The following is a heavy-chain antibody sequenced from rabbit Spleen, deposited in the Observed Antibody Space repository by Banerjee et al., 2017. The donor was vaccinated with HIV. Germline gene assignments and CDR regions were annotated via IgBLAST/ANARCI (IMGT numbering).Heavy chain of an antibody. Sequence: QEQLVESGGDLVKPGASLTLTCTASGFSFSSNWICWVRQAPGKGLEWIACIDTNDGDTDYANWPKGRFTISTTSSTTVTLQMASLTAADTATYFCARDAGTSFSTYGMDLWGPGTLVTVS. D-gene: IGHD8-1*01. CDR2: IDTNDGDT. J-gene: IGHJ6*01. CDR1: GFSFSSNW. V-gene: IGHV1S45*01. CDR3: ARDAGTSFSTYGMDL.